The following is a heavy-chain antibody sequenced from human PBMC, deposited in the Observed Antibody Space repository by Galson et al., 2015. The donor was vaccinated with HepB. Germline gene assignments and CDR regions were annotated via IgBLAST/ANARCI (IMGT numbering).Heavy chain of an antibody. CDR1: GFAVRTNY. V-gene: IGHV3-53*01. D-gene: IGHD1-26*01. CDR3: ARVGGVGAVGGHDAFDL. CDR2: IHSGSST. Sequence: SLRLSCAASGFAVRTNYMTWVRQAPGKGLEWVSVIHSGSSTFYADSVKGRFTISRDYSKNTLYLQMDSLRAEDTAMYYCARVGGVGAVGGHDAFDLWGRGTLVTVSS. J-gene: IGHJ2*01.